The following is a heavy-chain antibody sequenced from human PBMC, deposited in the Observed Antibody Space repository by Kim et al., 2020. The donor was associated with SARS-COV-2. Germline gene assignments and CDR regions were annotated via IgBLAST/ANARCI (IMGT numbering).Heavy chain of an antibody. CDR1: GYTFTSYA. Sequence: ASVKVSCKASGYTFTSYAMNWVRQAPGQGLEWMGWINTNTGNPTYAQGFTGRFVFSLDTSVSTAYLQISSLKAEDTAVYYCARYLEYAAAGTGEVYGMDVWGQGTTVTVSS. CDR3: ARYLEYAAAGTGEVYGMDV. D-gene: IGHD6-13*01. V-gene: IGHV7-4-1*02. CDR2: INTNTGNP. J-gene: IGHJ6*02.